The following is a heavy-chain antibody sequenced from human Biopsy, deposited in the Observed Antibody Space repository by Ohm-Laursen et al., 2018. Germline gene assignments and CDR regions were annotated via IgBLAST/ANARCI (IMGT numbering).Heavy chain of an antibody. CDR2: IYYGGST. V-gene: IGHV4-59*01. D-gene: IGHD2/OR15-2a*01. CDR1: GGSISSDY. CDR3: ARATNSTGWPYYYLYGMDV. J-gene: IGHJ6*02. Sequence: SETLSLICPVSGGSISSDYWSWIRQTPGKGLEWIGYIYYGGSTNYNPSLKSRVTISVDTSKNQFSLRLNSVTAADTAVYYCARATNSTGWPYYYLYGMDVWGQGTTVTVSS.